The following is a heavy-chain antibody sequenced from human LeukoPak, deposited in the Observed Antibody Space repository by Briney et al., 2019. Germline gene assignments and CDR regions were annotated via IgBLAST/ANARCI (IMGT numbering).Heavy chain of an antibody. J-gene: IGHJ5*02. CDR2: IFYIGST. Sequence: SETLSLTSTVSGGSISSYYWSWIRQSPGKGLEWIGYIFYIGSTNYNPSLKSRVTISVDTSKNQFSLKLSSVTAADTAVYYCARLRSAPGGWFDPWGQGTLVTVSS. V-gene: IGHV4-59*12. CDR1: GGSISSYY. D-gene: IGHD3-3*01. CDR3: ARLRSAPGGWFDP.